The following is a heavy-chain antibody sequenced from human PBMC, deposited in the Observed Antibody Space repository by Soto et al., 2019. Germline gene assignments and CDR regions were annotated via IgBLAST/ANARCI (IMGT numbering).Heavy chain of an antibody. Sequence: QVQRVQSGAEVKKPGASVKVSCKASGYTFTSYAMHWVRQAPGQRLEWMGWINAGNCNTKYSQKFQGRVTITRDTSASTAYMELSSLRSEDTAVYYCARGPLVRGVLLHWFDPWCQGTLVTVSS. J-gene: IGHJ5*02. V-gene: IGHV1-3*01. CDR1: GYTFTSYA. CDR3: ARGPLVRGVLLHWFDP. D-gene: IGHD3-10*01. CDR2: INAGNCNT.